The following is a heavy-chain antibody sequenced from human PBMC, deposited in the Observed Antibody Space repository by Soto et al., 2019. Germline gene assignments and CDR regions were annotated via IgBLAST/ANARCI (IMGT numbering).Heavy chain of an antibody. V-gene: IGHV5-51*01. CDR2: IYPGDSDT. CDR3: ASLSRLEPRSAFDY. Sequence: LGESLKISCNGSGYIFTNYWIGWVRQMPGKGLEWMGIIYPGDSDTKYSPSFQGQVTISADKSINTAYLQWSSLRASDTAMYYCASLSRLEPRSAFDYWGQGTLVTSPQ. D-gene: IGHD1-1*01. J-gene: IGHJ4*02. CDR1: GYIFTNYW.